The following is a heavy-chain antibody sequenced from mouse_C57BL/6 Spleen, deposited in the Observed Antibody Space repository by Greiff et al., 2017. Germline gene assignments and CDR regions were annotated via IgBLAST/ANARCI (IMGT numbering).Heavy chain of an antibody. Sequence: QVQLKQPGAELVKPGASVKLSCKASGYTFTSYWMHWVKQRPGRGLEWIGRIDPNSGGTKYNEKFKSKATLTVDKPSSTAYMQLSSLTSEDSAVYYCARTYYGNYGYAMDYWGQGTSVTVSS. D-gene: IGHD2-10*01. V-gene: IGHV1-72*01. J-gene: IGHJ4*01. CDR3: ARTYYGNYGYAMDY. CDR1: GYTFTSYW. CDR2: IDPNSGGT.